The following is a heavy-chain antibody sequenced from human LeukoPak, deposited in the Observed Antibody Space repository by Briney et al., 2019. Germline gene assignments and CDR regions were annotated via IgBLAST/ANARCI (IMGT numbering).Heavy chain of an antibody. CDR1: GFTFSSYG. CDR3: AKEGDYSNYYDY. CDR2: ISYDGSNK. Sequence: GGSLRLSCAASGFTFSSYGMHWVRQAPGKGLEWVAVISYDGSNKYYADSVKGRFTISRDNSKNTLYLQVNSLRAEDTAVYYCAKEGDYSNYYDYWGQGTLVTVSS. D-gene: IGHD4-11*01. J-gene: IGHJ4*02. V-gene: IGHV3-30*18.